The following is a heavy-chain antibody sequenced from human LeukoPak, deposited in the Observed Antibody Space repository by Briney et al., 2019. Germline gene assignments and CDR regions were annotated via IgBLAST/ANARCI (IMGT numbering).Heavy chain of an antibody. D-gene: IGHD3-10*01. CDR2: IWYDGSTK. Sequence: GGSLRLSCAAYGFNFNNYAMHWDRQAQGQGLEWVAVIWYDGSTKYYADSVKGRFTISRDNSKNTLYLQMNSLRAEDTAVYYCARDLSAMVRGVPTTYYYYGMDVWGQGTTVTVSS. CDR3: ARDLSAMVRGVPTTYYYYGMDV. CDR1: GFNFNNYA. J-gene: IGHJ6*02. V-gene: IGHV3-33*08.